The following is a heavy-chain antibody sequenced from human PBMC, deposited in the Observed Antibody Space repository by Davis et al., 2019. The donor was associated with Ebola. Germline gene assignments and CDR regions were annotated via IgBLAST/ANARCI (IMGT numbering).Heavy chain of an antibody. CDR1: GYTFTSYY. V-gene: IGHV1-69*13. CDR2: IIPIFGTA. D-gene: IGHD3-10*01. J-gene: IGHJ4*02. CDR3: ARDRYYGSGSYYDY. Sequence: SVKVSCKASGYTFTSYYMHWVLQAPGQGLEWMGGIIPIFGTANYAQKFQGRVTITADESTSTAYMELSSLRSEDTAVYYCARDRYYGSGSYYDYWGQGTLVTVSS.